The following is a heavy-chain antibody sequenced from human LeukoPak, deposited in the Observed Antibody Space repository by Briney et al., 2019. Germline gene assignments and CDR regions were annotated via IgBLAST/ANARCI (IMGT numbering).Heavy chain of an antibody. CDR2: ISSSSSYI. D-gene: IGHD3-22*01. Sequence: GGSLRLSCAASGFTFSSYSMNWVRQAPGKGLEWVSSISSSSSYIYYADSVKGRFTISRDNAKNSLYLQMNSLRAEDTAVYYCARGTMEDSSGYFDAFDIWGQGTMVTASS. CDR3: ARGTMEDSSGYFDAFDI. J-gene: IGHJ3*02. V-gene: IGHV3-21*01. CDR1: GFTFSSYS.